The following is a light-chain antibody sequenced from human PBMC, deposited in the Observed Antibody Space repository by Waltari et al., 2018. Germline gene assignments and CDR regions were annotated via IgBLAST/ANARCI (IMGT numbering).Light chain of an antibody. CDR1: RSDVGVYGF. J-gene: IGLJ3*02. Sequence: QSALTQPRSVSGSSGQSVTISCSGSRSDVGVYGFISWYQHHPDKDPKLIIYDVPKRPSGVPDRFSGSKSGNTASLTISGLQADDEADYYCSSYTPTSFWVFGGGTKLTVL. CDR3: SSYTPTSFWV. CDR2: DVP. V-gene: IGLV2-11*01.